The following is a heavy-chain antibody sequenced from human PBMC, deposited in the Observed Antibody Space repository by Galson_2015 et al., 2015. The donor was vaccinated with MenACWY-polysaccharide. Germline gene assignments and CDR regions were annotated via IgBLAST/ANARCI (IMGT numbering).Heavy chain of an antibody. CDR2: IIPILGIA. J-gene: IGHJ6*02. CDR1: GGTLSSYT. CDR3: ATSSAVDIGEYYGMDV. V-gene: IGHV1-69*02. D-gene: IGHD2-2*03. Sequence: SVKVSCKASGGTLSSYTISWVRQAPGQGLEWMGRIIPILGIANYAQKFQGRVTITADKSTSTAYMELSSLRSEDTAVYYCATSSAVDIGEYYGMDVWGQGTTVTVSS.